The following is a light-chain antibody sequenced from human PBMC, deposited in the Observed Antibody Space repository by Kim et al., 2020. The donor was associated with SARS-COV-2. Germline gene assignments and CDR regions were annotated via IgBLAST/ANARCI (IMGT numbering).Light chain of an antibody. CDR2: GAS. CDR3: QQYDSSVWT. CDR1: QSVNGRF. J-gene: IGKJ1*01. Sequence: SPGEGATLSCRASQSVNGRFLAWYQQKPGQAPRLLIYGASTRATGIPDRFRRSGSGTDFTLTISRLEPEDFAMYYCQQYDSSVWTFGQGTKVDIK. V-gene: IGKV3-20*01.